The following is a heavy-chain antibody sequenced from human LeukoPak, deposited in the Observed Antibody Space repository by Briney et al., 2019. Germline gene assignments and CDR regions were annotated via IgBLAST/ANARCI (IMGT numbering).Heavy chain of an antibody. J-gene: IGHJ6*02. D-gene: IGHD1-26*01. V-gene: IGHV3-33*01. CDR2: IWYDGSNK. CDR3: ARDRSGSRYYGMDV. Sequence: GGSLRLSCAASGFTFSSYGMHWVRQAPGKGLEGVAVIWYDGSNKYYADSVKGRFTISRDNSKNTLYLQMNSLRAEDTAVYYCARDRSGSRYYGMDVWGQGTTVTVSS. CDR1: GFTFSSYG.